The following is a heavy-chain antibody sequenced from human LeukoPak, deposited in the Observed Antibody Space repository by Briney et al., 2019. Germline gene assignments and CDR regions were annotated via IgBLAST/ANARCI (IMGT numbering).Heavy chain of an antibody. D-gene: IGHD6-6*01. V-gene: IGHV1-2*02. Sequence: ASVKVSCKASGYTFIDYYIHWVRQAPGQGLEWMGWINPNSGGTNYAQRFQGRATMTLDMSITTAYMDVSRLRSEDTAVYYCARDLVAYSSSSGFDPWGQGTPVTVSS. CDR3: ARDLVAYSSSSGFDP. J-gene: IGHJ5*02. CDR1: GYTFIDYY. CDR2: INPNSGGT.